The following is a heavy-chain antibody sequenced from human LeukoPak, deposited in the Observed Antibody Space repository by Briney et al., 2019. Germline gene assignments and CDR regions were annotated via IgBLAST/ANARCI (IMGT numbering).Heavy chain of an antibody. Sequence: SETLSLTCTVSGGSISSGDYYWSWIRQPPGKGLEWIRYIYYSGSTYYNPSLKSRVTISVDTSKNQFSLKLSSVTAADTAVYYCARVVAAGTGYNWFDPWGQGTLVTVSS. CDR2: IYYSGST. J-gene: IGHJ5*02. V-gene: IGHV4-30-4*01. CDR1: GGSISSGDYY. D-gene: IGHD6-13*01. CDR3: ARVVAAGTGYNWFDP.